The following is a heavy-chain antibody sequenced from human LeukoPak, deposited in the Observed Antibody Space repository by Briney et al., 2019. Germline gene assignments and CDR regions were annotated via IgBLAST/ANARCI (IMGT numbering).Heavy chain of an antibody. CDR3: ARGGTISSYYFDY. D-gene: IGHD6-6*01. Sequence: PGGSLRLSCAASGFTFSTYWMHWVRQAPGKGLVWVSRINSDGSSTSYADSVKGRFTISRDNAKNTLYLQMNSLRAEDTAVYYCARGGTISSYYFDYWGQGTLVTVSS. J-gene: IGHJ4*02. V-gene: IGHV3-74*01. CDR2: INSDGSST. CDR1: GFTFSTYW.